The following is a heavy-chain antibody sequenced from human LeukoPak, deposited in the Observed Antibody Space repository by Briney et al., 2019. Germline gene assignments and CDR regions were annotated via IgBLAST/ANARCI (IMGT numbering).Heavy chain of an antibody. V-gene: IGHV3-30*03. Sequence: GGSLRLSCAASGFTFSSYGMHWVRQAPGKGLEWVAVISYDGSNKYYADSVKGRFTISRDNSKNTLYLQMNSLRAEDTAVYYCARSLDYWGQGTLVTVSS. CDR2: ISYDGSNK. CDR3: ARSLDY. CDR1: GFTFSSYG. J-gene: IGHJ4*02.